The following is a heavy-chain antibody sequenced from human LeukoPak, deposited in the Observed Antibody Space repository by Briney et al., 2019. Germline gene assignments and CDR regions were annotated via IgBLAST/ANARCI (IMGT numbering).Heavy chain of an antibody. J-gene: IGHJ4*02. CDR3: ARGQHYYGSADY. D-gene: IGHD3-10*01. V-gene: IGHV4-34*01. CDR2: INHSGST. CDR1: GASIRSGDYY. Sequence: PSETLSLTCTVSGASIRSGDYYWSWIRQPPGKGLEWIGEINHSGSTNYNPSLKSRVTISVDTSKNQFSLKLSSVTAADTAVYYCARGQHYYGSADYWGQGTLVTVSS.